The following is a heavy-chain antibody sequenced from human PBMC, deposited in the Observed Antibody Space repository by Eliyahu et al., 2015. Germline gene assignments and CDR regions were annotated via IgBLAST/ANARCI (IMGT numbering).Heavy chain of an antibody. Sequence: QITLKESGPTLVKPTQTLTLTCTFSGFSLSTSGVGVGWIRQPPGKALEWLALIYWDDDKRYSPSLKSRLTITKDTSKNQVVLTMTNMDPVDTATYYCALTFGGSYYYDSSGYYGPYYFDYWGQGTLVTVSS. D-gene: IGHD3-22*01. CDR1: GFSLSTSGVG. J-gene: IGHJ4*02. CDR3: ALTFGGSYYYDSSGYYGPYYFDY. CDR2: IYWDDDK. V-gene: IGHV2-5*02.